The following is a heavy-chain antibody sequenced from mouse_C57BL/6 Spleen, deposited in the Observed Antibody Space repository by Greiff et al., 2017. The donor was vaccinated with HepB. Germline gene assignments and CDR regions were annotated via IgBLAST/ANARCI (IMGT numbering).Heavy chain of an antibody. CDR1: GYSITSGYY. V-gene: IGHV3-6*01. J-gene: IGHJ2*01. D-gene: IGHD3-3*01. CDR3: ASGLVYFDD. Sequence: VQLKESGPGLVKPSQSLSLTCSVTGYSITSGYYWNWIRQFPGNKLEWMGYISYDGSNNYNPSLKNRISITRDTSKNQFFLKLNSVTTEDTATYYCASGLVYFDDWGQGTTLTVSS. CDR2: ISYDGSN.